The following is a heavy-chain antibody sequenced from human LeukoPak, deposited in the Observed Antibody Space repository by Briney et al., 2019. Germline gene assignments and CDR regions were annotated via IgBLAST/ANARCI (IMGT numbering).Heavy chain of an antibody. J-gene: IGHJ1*01. CDR3: ARRRYYDGSGYLE. Sequence: SETLSLTXSVSGDSISRSDSYWDWIRQPPGKGLEWIGTICYSGRTYYSPSLKSRVTMSVDTPNNQFSLNLRSVTAADTAVYYCARRRYYDGSGYLEWGQGTLLSVSS. V-gene: IGHV4-39*01. D-gene: IGHD3-22*01. CDR2: ICYSGRT. CDR1: GDSISRSDSY.